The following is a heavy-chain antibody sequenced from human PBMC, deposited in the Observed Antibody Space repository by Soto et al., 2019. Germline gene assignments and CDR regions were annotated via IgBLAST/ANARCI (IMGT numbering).Heavy chain of an antibody. J-gene: IGHJ5*01. Sequence: ASATLSLTCAFYGVSFSGHSWTLLRQSPGKGLEWIGDINHSGRVNYSPSLKSRVTISLDTSKNQFSLTLSAVTAADTAMYYCSTRAYDTNGYYRFDTWGQGTLVNVS. CDR1: GVSFSGHS. V-gene: IGHV4-34*01. CDR2: INHSGRV. CDR3: STRAYDTNGYYRFDT. D-gene: IGHD3-22*01.